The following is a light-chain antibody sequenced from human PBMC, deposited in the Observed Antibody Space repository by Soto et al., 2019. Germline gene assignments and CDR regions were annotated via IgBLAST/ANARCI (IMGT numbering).Light chain of an antibody. CDR3: QQRGSWPLT. CDR2: DSS. J-gene: IGKJ4*01. CDR1: QSVSSTS. V-gene: IGKV3D-20*02. Sequence: EIVLTQSPGTLSLSPGERATLSCRASQSVSSTSLAWYRQKPGQAPRLLIYDSSNRATGIPARFSGSGSGTDFTLTITSLEPEDFAVYYCQQRGSWPLTFGGGTKVEIK.